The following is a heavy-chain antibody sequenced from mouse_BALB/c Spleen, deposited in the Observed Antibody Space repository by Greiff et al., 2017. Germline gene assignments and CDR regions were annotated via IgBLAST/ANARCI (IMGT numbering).Heavy chain of an antibody. V-gene: IGHV5-17*02. CDR2: ISSGSSTI. CDR3: ASQGYYGYFDV. D-gene: IGHD2-2*01. Sequence: EVQGVESGGGLVQPGGSRKLSCAASGFTFSSFGMHWVRQAPEKGLEWVAYISSGSSTIYYADTVKGRFTISRDNPKNTLFLQMTSLRSEDTAMYYCASQGYYGYFDVWGAGTTVTVSS. J-gene: IGHJ1*01. CDR1: GFTFSSFG.